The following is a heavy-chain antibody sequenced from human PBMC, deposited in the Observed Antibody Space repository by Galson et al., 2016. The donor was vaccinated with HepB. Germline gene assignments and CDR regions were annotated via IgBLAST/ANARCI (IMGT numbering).Heavy chain of an antibody. CDR1: GFTVSSNY. Sequence: SLRLSCAASGFTVSSNYMSWVRQAPGKGLEWVSVIYSGGSTYYADSVKGRFTISRDNSKNTLYLQMNSLRAEDTAVYYCAGEGPSDTMVRTGWGQGTLVTVSS. D-gene: IGHD3-10*01. J-gene: IGHJ4*02. V-gene: IGHV3-66*02. CDR2: IYSGGST. CDR3: AGEGPSDTMVRTG.